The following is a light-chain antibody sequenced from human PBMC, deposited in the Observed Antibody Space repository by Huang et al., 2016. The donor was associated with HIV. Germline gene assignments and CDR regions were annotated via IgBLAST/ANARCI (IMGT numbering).Light chain of an antibody. J-gene: IGKJ1*01. V-gene: IGKV3-11*01. Sequence: DIVLSQSPATLSLSPGERATLSCRAGQSVCSDLAWYQQTPGQAPRLLFSDASHRATGIPARFSGSGSVTDFTLTISSREPEDFAVYYCHQHSSWPGTFGQGTRVEIK. CDR3: HQHSSWPGT. CDR1: QSVCSD. CDR2: DAS.